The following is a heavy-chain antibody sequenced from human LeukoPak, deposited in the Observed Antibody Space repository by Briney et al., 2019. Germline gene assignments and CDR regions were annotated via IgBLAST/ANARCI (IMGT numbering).Heavy chain of an antibody. CDR2: ISPSNGDT. J-gene: IGHJ4*02. CDR1: GYAFTSYS. D-gene: IGHD4-23*01. V-gene: IGHV1-18*04. CDR3: VRDSGWELRHFFFDD. Sequence: ASVKVSCKASGYAFTSYSINWVRRAPGQGLEWVGWISPSNGDTSYAQKVQDRVTMTTDTSTTTVYMELRSLGSDDTAIYYCVRDSGWELRHFFFDDWGQGTLVTVSS.